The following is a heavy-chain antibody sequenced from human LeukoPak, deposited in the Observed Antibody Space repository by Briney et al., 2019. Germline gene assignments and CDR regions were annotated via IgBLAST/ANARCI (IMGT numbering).Heavy chain of an antibody. CDR3: ARTYCSGGSCYDY. CDR2: IYHSGST. D-gene: IGHD2-15*01. V-gene: IGHV4-4*02. Sequence: KASGTLSLTCAVSGGSISSSNWWSWVRQPPGKGLEWIGEIYHSGSTNYNPSLKSRVTISVDKSKNQFSLKPSSVTAADTAVYYCARTYCSGGSCYDYWGQGTLVTVSS. J-gene: IGHJ4*02. CDR1: GGSISSSNW.